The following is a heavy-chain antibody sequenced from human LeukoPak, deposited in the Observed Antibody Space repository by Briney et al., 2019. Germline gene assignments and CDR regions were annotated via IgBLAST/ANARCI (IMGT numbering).Heavy chain of an antibody. D-gene: IGHD4-23*01. CDR1: GFTFSSYG. Sequence: PGRSLRLSCAASGFTFSSYGMHWVRQAPGKGLEWVAVIWYDGSNKYYADSVKGRFTISRDNSRNTLYLQMNSLRAEDTAIYYCAKALADGGTFDYWGQGTLVTVSS. CDR3: AKALADGGTFDY. J-gene: IGHJ4*02. CDR2: IWYDGSNK. V-gene: IGHV3-33*06.